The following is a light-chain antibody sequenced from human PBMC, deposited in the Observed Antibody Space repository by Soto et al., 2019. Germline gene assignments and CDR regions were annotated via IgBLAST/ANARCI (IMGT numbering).Light chain of an antibody. J-gene: IGLJ2*01. CDR1: SSDVGSYNY. CDR3: RSYTTSSTPVV. CDR2: DVS. V-gene: IGLV2-14*01. Sequence: QSALTQPASVSGSPGQSITISCTGTSSDVGSYNYVSWYQQYPGKAPKLMIYDVSNRPSGVSYRVYGSKSGNTASLTISGHQDEDEADYYCRSYTTSSTPVVFGGGTKLTVL.